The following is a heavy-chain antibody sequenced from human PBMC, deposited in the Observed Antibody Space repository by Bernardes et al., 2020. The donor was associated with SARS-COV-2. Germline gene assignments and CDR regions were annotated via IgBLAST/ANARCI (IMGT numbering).Heavy chain of an antibody. CDR1: GYTFTTYA. CDR3: ARDLGRWEEAFDI. Sequence: ASMKVSCKASGYTFTTYAFNWVRQAPGQGLEWMGRIGAYNGNTNYAQKLQGRVTMTTDTSTNTAYMELRSLRSDDTAVYYCARDLGRWEEAFDIWGQGTMVTVSS. J-gene: IGHJ3*02. CDR2: IGAYNGNT. V-gene: IGHV1-18*04. D-gene: IGHD1-26*01.